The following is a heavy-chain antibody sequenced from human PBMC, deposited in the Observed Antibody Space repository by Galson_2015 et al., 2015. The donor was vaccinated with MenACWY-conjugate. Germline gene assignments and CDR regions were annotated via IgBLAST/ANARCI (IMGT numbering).Heavy chain of an antibody. Sequence: QSGAEVKKSGDSLKISCEASGYSFTGYWIVWVRQMPGKGLEWMGIIYPGDSDTTYSPSFEGQVTMSADKSISTAYLQWSSLKTSDSAINFCARRGVRGLTDDAFDFWGQGTLVSVSS. J-gene: IGHJ3*01. D-gene: IGHD3-10*01. V-gene: IGHV5-51*01. CDR2: IYPGDSDT. CDR1: GYSFTGYW. CDR3: ARRGVRGLTDDAFDF.